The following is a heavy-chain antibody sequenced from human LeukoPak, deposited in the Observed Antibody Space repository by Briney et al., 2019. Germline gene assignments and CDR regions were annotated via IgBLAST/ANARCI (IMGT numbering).Heavy chain of an antibody. CDR1: GFTFDDYD. Sequence: GGPMRLSCAASGFTFDDYDMSWLRIAPEKRVEWVSGNNWNGGSTDCADSVKPRFTISRDNARNSLYLQMNSLRAEDTALYYCARIAMAGIVEGFAIWGEGTRYTVSS. J-gene: IGHJ3*02. V-gene: IGHV3-20*04. CDR2: NNWNGGST. D-gene: IGHD6-19*01. CDR3: ARIAMAGIVEGFAI.